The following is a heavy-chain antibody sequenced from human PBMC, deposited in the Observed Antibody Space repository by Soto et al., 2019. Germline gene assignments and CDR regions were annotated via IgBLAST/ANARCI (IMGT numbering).Heavy chain of an antibody. V-gene: IGHV1-24*01. J-gene: IGHJ5*02. D-gene: IGHD4-17*01. CDR1: GYTLNEVA. Sequence: QVQLVQSGAEVKKPGASVKVSCKVSGYTLNEVAMHWVRQAPGKGLEWLGGFDPDEAETIYAQHFQGRVTMTEDTSTDTLYMEFSTLRSEDTALYFCTTYHGDYDFDPWGQGTLVTVSS. CDR2: FDPDEAET. CDR3: TTYHGDYDFDP.